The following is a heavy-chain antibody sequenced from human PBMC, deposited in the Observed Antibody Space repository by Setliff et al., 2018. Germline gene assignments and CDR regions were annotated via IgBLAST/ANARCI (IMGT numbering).Heavy chain of an antibody. CDR3: ARHPPPPNYFDIGALDS. CDR2: IIPVLDIT. J-gene: IGHJ4*02. D-gene: IGHD3-22*01. CDR1: GGPLNSYS. Sequence: SVKVSCKASGGPLNSYSFSWVRQAPGQGLEGMGRIIPVLDITRYSQKFQGRVTITADKSTGIIYMELTSLRSDDTAVYYCARHPPPPNYFDIGALDSWGQGTLVTVSS. V-gene: IGHV1-69*02.